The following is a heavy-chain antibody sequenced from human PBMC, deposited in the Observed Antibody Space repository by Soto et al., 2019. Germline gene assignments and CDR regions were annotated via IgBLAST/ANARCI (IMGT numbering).Heavy chain of an antibody. CDR3: ASSIHTIFGVVNPFDY. D-gene: IGHD3-3*01. V-gene: IGHV5-51*01. J-gene: IGHJ4*02. CDR1: GYSFTSYW. Sequence: EVQLVQSGAEVKKPGESLKISCKGSGYSFTSYWIGWVRQMPGKGLEWMGIIYPGDSDTRYSPSFQGQVTISADKSISTAYLQWSSLKASDTAMYYCASSIHTIFGVVNPFDYWGQGTLVTVSS. CDR2: IYPGDSDT.